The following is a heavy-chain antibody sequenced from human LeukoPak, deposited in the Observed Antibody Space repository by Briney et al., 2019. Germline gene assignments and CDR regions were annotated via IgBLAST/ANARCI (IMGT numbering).Heavy chain of an antibody. J-gene: IGHJ4*02. CDR1: GGSISSYY. D-gene: IGHD2-15*01. CDR3: ARHHLGYCTGGSCYHFDY. CDR2: IYYSGST. V-gene: IGHV4-59*08. Sequence: SETLSLTCTVSGGSISSYYWSWIRQPPGKGLEWIGYIYYSGSTNYNPSLKSRVTISVDTSKNQFSLKLSSVTAADTAVYYCARHHLGYCTGGSCYHFDYWGQGTLVTVSS.